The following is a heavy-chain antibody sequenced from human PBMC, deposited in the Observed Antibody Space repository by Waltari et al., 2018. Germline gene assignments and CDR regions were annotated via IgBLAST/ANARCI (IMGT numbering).Heavy chain of an antibody. CDR1: GFPFTPAW. CDR2: IKSKNDGEIT. D-gene: IGHD7-27*01. CDR3: TTLDAPWGG. J-gene: IGHJ4*02. V-gene: IGHV3-15*05. Sequence: EVQMVAPGGGLVNPGEPLRLSCAAFGFPFTPAWLTWVRQAPGKGLEGGGRIKSKNDGEITDFAAPVKGRFTISRDDSKNAVYLQMTSLKTEDTAVYYCTTLDAPWGGWGQGTLVTVSS.